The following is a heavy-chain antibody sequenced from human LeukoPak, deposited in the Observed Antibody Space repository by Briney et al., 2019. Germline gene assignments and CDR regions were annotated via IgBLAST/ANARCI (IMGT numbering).Heavy chain of an antibody. V-gene: IGHV4-4*07. CDR1: GGSISSYY. CDR3: ARGGYDFWSALNY. CDR2: IYTSGST. J-gene: IGHJ4*02. D-gene: IGHD3-3*01. Sequence: SETLSLTCTVSGGSISSYYWSCIRQPAGKGLEWIGRIYTSGSTNYNPSLKSRVTMSVDTSKNQFSLKLSSVTAADTAVYYCARGGYDFWSALNYWGQGTLVTVSS.